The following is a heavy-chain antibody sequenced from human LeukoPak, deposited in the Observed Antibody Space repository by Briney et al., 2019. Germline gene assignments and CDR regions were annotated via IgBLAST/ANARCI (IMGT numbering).Heavy chain of an antibody. CDR3: ARDPLPYYYDTSGYYYDY. D-gene: IGHD3-22*01. CDR1: GFTFSSYW. Sequence: GGSLRLSCAASGFTFSSYWMSWVRQAPGKGLEWVANIKQDGSEKYYVDSVKGRFTISRDNAKNSLYLQMNSLRAEDTAVYYCARDPLPYYYDTSGYYYDYWGQGTLVTVSS. CDR2: IKQDGSEK. V-gene: IGHV3-7*01. J-gene: IGHJ4*02.